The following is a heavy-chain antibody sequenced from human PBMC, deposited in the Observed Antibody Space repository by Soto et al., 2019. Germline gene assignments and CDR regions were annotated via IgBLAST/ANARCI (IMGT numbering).Heavy chain of an antibody. J-gene: IGHJ1*01. D-gene: IGHD3-22*01. CDR1: GFTFTSYA. V-gene: IGHV3-23*01. Sequence: GGSLRLSCAASGFTFTSYAMSWVRQAPGKGLEWVSGISGSGSGTYYADSVKGRFTISRDNSKNTLYLQMNSLRVEDTAVYYCAKEDNYYDSSGYYLEYFHHWGQGTLVTVSS. CDR2: ISGSGSGT. CDR3: AKEDNYYDSSGYYLEYFHH.